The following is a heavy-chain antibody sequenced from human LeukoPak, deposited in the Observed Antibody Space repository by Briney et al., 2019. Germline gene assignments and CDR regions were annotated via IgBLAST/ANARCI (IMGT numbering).Heavy chain of an antibody. CDR1: GFTFSSYS. V-gene: IGHV3-21*01. J-gene: IGHJ4*02. CDR2: ISSSSSYI. Sequence: GGSLRLSCAASGFTFSSYSMNWVRQAPGKGLEWVSSISSSSSYIYYADSVKGRFTISRDNAKNSLYLQMNSLRAEDTAVYYCAREPTTVVTRGWNYYFDYWGQGTLGTVSS. CDR3: AREPTTVVTRGWNYYFDY. D-gene: IGHD4-23*01.